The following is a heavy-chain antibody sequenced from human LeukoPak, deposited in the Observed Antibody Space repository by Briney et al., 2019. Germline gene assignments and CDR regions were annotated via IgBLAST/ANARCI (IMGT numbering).Heavy chain of an antibody. CDR3: AKDRSCTNNICHGDFDY. D-gene: IGHD2-8*01. V-gene: IGHV3-23*01. CDR1: GFIFSSYA. Sequence: PGCALTLSCAASGFIFSSYAMRWGRQPPGNGLEAALDISGSGGSTDYPDPVKGRFTISRDNSKNTLYLQKNSLRAEDTAVYYCAKDRSCTNNICHGDFDYWGQGTLVTVSS. J-gene: IGHJ4*02. CDR2: ISGSGGST.